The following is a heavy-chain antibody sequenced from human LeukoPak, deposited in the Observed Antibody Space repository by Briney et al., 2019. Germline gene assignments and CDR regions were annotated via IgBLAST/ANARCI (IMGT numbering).Heavy chain of an antibody. J-gene: IGHJ4*02. CDR3: ARNTRWLSFDY. V-gene: IGHV4-59*01. CDR2: IYYSGST. CDR1: GGSISSYY. D-gene: IGHD3-22*01. Sequence: PSETLSLTCTVSGGSISSYYWSWIRQPPGKGLEWIGYIYYSGSTNYNPSLKSRVTISVDTSKNQFSLKLSSVTAADTAVYYCARNTRWLSFDYWGQGTLVTVS.